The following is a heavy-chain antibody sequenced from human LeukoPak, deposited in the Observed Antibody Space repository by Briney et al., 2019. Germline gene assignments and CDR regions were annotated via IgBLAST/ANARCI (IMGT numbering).Heavy chain of an antibody. V-gene: IGHV4-59*01. CDR2: IYYSGST. D-gene: IGHD2-21*02. J-gene: IGHJ5*02. CDR3: AREDCGGDCWFDP. Sequence: SETLSLTCTVSGGSISSCYWSWIRQPPGKGLEWIGYIYYSGSTNYNPSLKSRVTISVDTSKNQFSLKLSSVTAADTAVYYCAREDCGGDCWFDPWGQGTLVTVSS. CDR1: GGSISSCY.